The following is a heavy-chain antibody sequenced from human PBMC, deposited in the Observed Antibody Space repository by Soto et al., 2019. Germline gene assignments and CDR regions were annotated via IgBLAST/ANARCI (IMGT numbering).Heavy chain of an antibody. CDR1: GFTFSSYG. D-gene: IGHD6-13*01. V-gene: IGHV3-30*18. CDR3: AKDRRGAAAGPRSHYYGMDV. CDR2: ISYDGSNK. J-gene: IGHJ6*02. Sequence: GGSLRLSCAASGFTFSSYGMHWVRQAPGKGLEWVAVISYDGSNKYYADSVKGRFTISRDNSKNTLYLQMNSLRAEDTAVYYCAKDRRGAAAGPRSHYYGMDVWGQGTTVTVSS.